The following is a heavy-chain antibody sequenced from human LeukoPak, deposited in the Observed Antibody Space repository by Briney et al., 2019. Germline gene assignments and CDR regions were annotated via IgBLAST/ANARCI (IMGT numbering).Heavy chain of an antibody. CDR1: GFTFSSYW. CDR2: IKQDGSEK. D-gene: IGHD2-2*01. J-gene: IGHJ4*02. Sequence: GGSLRLSCAASGFTFSSYWMSWVRQAPGKGLEWVANIKQDGSEKYCVDSVKGRFTISRDNAKNSLYLQMNSLRAEDTAVYYCAREGDIVVVPAAMGDYWGQGTLVTVSS. CDR3: AREGDIVVVPAAMGDY. V-gene: IGHV3-7*03.